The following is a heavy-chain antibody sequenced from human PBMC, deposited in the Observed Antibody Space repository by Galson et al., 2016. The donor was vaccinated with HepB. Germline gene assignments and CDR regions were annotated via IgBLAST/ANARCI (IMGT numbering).Heavy chain of an antibody. D-gene: IGHD2-8*02. CDR1: GGTFSSYA. CDR2: IIPIFRTA. CDR3: AKSGGFCSGGVCFYYHGMDV. J-gene: IGHJ6*02. Sequence: SVKVSCKASGGTFSSYAISWVRQAPGQGLEWMGGIIPIFRTANYAQKFQGRVTITADESTSAAYMELSSLRSEDTAVYYCAKSGGFCSGGVCFYYHGMDVWGQGTTVTVSS. V-gene: IGHV1-69*13.